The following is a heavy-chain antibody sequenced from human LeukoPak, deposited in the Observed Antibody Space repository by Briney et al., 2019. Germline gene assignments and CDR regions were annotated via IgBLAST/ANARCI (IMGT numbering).Heavy chain of an antibody. CDR1: CSHISHLDYY. J-gene: IGHJ6*02. Sequence: SQTLSLTCTVSCSHISHLDYYWSSIRQPPGNGLEWIGYIYYRGCTYYNPSLKSRVTISVDTSKNQFSLKLSSVTAADTAVYYCAREATYSGYANYGMDVWGQGTTVTVSS. D-gene: IGHD5-12*01. CDR2: IYYRGCT. V-gene: IGHV4-30-4*01. CDR3: AREATYSGYANYGMDV.